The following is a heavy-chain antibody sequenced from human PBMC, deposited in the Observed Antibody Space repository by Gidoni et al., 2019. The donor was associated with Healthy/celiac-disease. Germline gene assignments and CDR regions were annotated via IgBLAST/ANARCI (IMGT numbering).Heavy chain of an antibody. D-gene: IGHD3-22*01. CDR2: ISGSGGST. V-gene: IGHV3-23*01. CDR1: GFTFRSYA. J-gene: IGHJ1*01. CDR3: AYYDSRKSAEYFQH. Sequence: EVQLLESGRGLVQPGGSLRLSCAAPGFTFRSYAMSWVRQAPGKGLECVSAISGSGGSTYYADSVKGRFTISRDNSKNTLYLQMNSLRAEDTAVYYCAYYDSRKSAEYFQHWGQGTLVTVSS.